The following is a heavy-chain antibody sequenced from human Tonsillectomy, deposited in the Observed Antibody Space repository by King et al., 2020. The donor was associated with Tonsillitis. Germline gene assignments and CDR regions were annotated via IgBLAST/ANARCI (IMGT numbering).Heavy chain of an antibody. J-gene: IGHJ4*02. CDR2: ISYHGSNK. V-gene: IGHV3-30-3*01. CDR3: ARERFGEFNLDY. Sequence: VQLVESGGGVVQPGRSLRLSCAASGFTFSSYAMHWVRQAPGKGLECVAVISYHGSNKYYADSVQGRFTISRDNSKNTLYLQINSLRAEETAVDYCARERFGEFNLDYWGQGTLVTVSS. CDR1: GFTFSSYA. D-gene: IGHD3-10*01.